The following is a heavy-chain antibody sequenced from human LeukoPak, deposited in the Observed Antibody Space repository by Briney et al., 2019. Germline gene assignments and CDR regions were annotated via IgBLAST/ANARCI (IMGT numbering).Heavy chain of an antibody. CDR1: RFSFSTYA. D-gene: IGHD6-19*01. CDR3: AKDSSGWYRGLDY. Sequence: GGSLRLSCAASRFSFSTYAMSWVRQAPGKGLEWVSAISGNSGTTYYADSVKGRFTISRDNSKNTLYLQMNSLRAEDTAVYYCAKDSSGWYRGLDYWGQGTLVTVSS. V-gene: IGHV3-23*01. CDR2: ISGNSGTT. J-gene: IGHJ4*02.